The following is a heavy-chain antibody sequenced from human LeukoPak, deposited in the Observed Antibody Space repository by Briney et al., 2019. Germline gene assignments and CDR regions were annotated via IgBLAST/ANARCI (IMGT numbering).Heavy chain of an antibody. Sequence: GGSLRLSCAASGFSVSHNNMNWVRQAPGKGLEWVSLIYRGTYYADSVKGRFTISRDDSKNTLYLQMNSLRAEDTAVYYCAKLHGYSYGYVFDYWGQGTLVTVSS. D-gene: IGHD5-18*01. CDR3: AKLHGYSYGYVFDY. V-gene: IGHV3-66*04. J-gene: IGHJ4*02. CDR1: GFSVSHNN. CDR2: IYRGT.